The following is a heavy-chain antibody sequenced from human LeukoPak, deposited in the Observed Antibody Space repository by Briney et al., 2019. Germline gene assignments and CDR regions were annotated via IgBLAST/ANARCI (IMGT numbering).Heavy chain of an antibody. D-gene: IGHD2-15*01. CDR2: IYYSGTT. CDR1: GGSITSSY. V-gene: IGHV4-59*01. Sequence: SSETLSLTCTVSGGSITSSYWSCFRQPPGGELESIGYIYYSGTTKSNPSLESRVTISVDTSKNQLSLKLSFVTAADTATYYCGGEPRLLDVWGKGITVTASS. CDR3: GGEPRLLDV. J-gene: IGHJ6*04.